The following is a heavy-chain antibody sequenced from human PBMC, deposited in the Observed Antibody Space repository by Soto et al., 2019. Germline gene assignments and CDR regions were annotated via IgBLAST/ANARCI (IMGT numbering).Heavy chain of an antibody. J-gene: IGHJ4*02. CDR2: IYYSGSA. Sequence: QVQLQESGPGLVKPSETLSLTCTVSGGSVTTGSYYWSWIRQPPGKGLEWIGYIYYSGSANYNPSLESRVTLSVDTSKNQCSLKLRSVTAADTAVYYCANYTTTVTSDYWGQGTPVTVSS. V-gene: IGHV4-61*01. D-gene: IGHD4-17*01. CDR3: ANYTTTVTSDY. CDR1: GGSVTTGSYY.